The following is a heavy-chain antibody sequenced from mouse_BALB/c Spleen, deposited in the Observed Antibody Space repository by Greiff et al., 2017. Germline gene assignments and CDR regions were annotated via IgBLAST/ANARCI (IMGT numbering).Heavy chain of an antibody. CDR3: ARQETRDAMDY. V-gene: IGHV5-6*01. CDR2: ISSGGSYT. D-gene: IGHD2-13*01. J-gene: IGHJ4*01. CDR1: GFTFSSYG. Sequence: EVQVVESGGDLVKPGGSLKLSCAASGFTFSSYGMSWVRQTPDKRLEWVATISSGGSYTYYPDSVKGRFTISRDNAKNTLYLQMSSLKSEDTAMYYCARQETRDAMDYWGQGTSVTVSS.